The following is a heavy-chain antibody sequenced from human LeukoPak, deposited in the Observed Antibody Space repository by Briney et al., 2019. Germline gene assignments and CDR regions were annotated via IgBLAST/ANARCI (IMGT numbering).Heavy chain of an antibody. CDR1: GFTFSSYG. D-gene: IGHD6-13*01. Sequence: GGSLRLSCAASGFTFSSYGIHWVRQAPGKGLEWVAVISSDGSNKFYGDSVKGRFTISRDNSKNTLYLQMDSLRGEDTAVYYCAKDQDVAAAGTWGSIDYWGQGTLVTVSS. CDR3: AKDQDVAAAGTWGSIDY. J-gene: IGHJ4*02. CDR2: ISSDGSNK. V-gene: IGHV3-30*18.